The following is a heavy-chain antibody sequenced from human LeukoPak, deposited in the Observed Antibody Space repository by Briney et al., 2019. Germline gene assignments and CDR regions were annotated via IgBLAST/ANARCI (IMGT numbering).Heavy chain of an antibody. J-gene: IGHJ4*02. Sequence: GGSLRLSCAASGFTFSSYGMHWVRRAPGKGLEWVAFISYDASDKYYADSVKGRFTISRDNSKNTLYLQMNSLRADDTAVYYCAKDEPGSYSPSDYWGQGTLVIVSS. D-gene: IGHD3-10*01. CDR1: GFTFSSYG. V-gene: IGHV3-30*18. CDR2: ISYDASDK. CDR3: AKDEPGSYSPSDY.